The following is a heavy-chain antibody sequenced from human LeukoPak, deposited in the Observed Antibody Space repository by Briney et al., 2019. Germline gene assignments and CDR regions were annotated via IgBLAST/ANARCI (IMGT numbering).Heavy chain of an antibody. V-gene: IGHV3-23*01. J-gene: IGHJ4*02. Sequence: GGSLRLSCAASGFTFSSYAMSWVRQAPGKGLEWVSAISGSGGSTYYADSVKGRFTISRDNSKNTLYLQMNSLRAEDTAVYYCAKDRACSSTSCYYNYWGQGTQVTVSS. CDR3: AKDRACSSTSCYYNY. D-gene: IGHD2-2*01. CDR2: ISGSGGST. CDR1: GFTFSSYA.